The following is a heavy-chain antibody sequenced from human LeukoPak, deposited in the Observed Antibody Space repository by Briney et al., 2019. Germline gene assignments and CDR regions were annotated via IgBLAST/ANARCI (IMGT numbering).Heavy chain of an antibody. V-gene: IGHV1-46*01. CDR1: GYTFTSYY. CDR3: ARARSNYYDSSGYYDFDY. J-gene: IGHJ4*02. Sequence: ASVKVSCKASGYTFTSYYMHWVRQAPGQGLEWMGIINPSGGSTSYAQKFQGRVAMTRDTSTSTVYMELSSLRSEDTAVYYCARARSNYYDSSGYYDFDYWGQGTLVTVSS. CDR2: INPSGGST. D-gene: IGHD3-22*01.